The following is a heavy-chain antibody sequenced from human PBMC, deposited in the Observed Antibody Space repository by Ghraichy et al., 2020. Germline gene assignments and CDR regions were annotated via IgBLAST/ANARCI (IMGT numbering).Heavy chain of an antibody. D-gene: IGHD6-19*01. Sequence: GGSLRLSCAASGFTFSTNAMSWVRQAPGKGLEWVSAISGSGGSTYYADSVKGRFTISRDNSQNTLYLQMNNLRAEDTAVYYCAKFQWPSFDYWGQGTLVTVSS. CDR1: GFTFSTNA. J-gene: IGHJ4*02. V-gene: IGHV3-23*01. CDR2: ISGSGGST. CDR3: AKFQWPSFDY.